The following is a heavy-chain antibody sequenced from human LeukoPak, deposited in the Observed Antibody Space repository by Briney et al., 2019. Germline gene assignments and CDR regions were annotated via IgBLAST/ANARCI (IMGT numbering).Heavy chain of an antibody. V-gene: IGHV4-59*08. D-gene: IGHD5-24*01. CDR1: GAFMRICY. Sequence: SETLSLTCTVSGAFMRICYWSCIRQPRGGGLVCFGYIYYTGSTKYTYNPYLKSRVTISVDTSKNQFSLKLSSVTAAATAVYYCARHGPRRDGYNYDYWGPGTLVTVSS. J-gene: IGHJ4*02. CDR3: ARHGPRRDGYNYDY. CDR2: IYYTGST.